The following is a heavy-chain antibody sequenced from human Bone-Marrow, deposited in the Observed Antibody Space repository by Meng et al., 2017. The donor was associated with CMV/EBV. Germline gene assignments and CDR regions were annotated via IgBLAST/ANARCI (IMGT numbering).Heavy chain of an antibody. CDR1: GFTFSDSG. Sequence: GESLKISCAASGFTFSDSGMHWVRQAPGKGLEWVSVISFDGSNIHYADSVKDRFTISRDNSKKTLYLQMNSLRGEDTAVYYCATGSDWGSLFDYWGQGTLVTVSS. V-gene: IGHV3-30*03. J-gene: IGHJ4*02. D-gene: IGHD7-27*01. CDR2: ISFDGSNI. CDR3: ATGSDWGSLFDY.